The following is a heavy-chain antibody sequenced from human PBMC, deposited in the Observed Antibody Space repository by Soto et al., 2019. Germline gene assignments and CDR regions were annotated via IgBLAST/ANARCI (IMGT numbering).Heavy chain of an antibody. D-gene: IGHD1-26*01. CDR3: ARVGATTGSLDY. CDR2: IYYSGST. CDR1: GGSISSGGYY. Sequence: SETLSLTCTVSGGSISSGGYYWSWIRQHPGKGLEWIGYIYYSGSTYYNPSLKSRVTISVDTSKNQFSLKLSSVTAADMAVYYCARVGATTGSLDYWGQGTLVTVSS. J-gene: IGHJ4*02. V-gene: IGHV4-31*03.